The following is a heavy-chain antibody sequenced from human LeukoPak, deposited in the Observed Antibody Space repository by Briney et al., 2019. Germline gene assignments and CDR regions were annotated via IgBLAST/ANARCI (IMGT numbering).Heavy chain of an antibody. CDR2: MNPNSGNT. D-gene: IGHD6-25*01. Sequence: TVKVSCKASGYTCTSCDINWVRQATGQGLEWMGWMNPNSGNTGYAQQFQGRVTMTRNTSISTAYMELSSLRSEDTAVYYCARGGSAATGFDYWGQGTLVTVSS. J-gene: IGHJ4*02. CDR3: ARGGSAATGFDY. V-gene: IGHV1-8*01. CDR1: GYTCTSCD.